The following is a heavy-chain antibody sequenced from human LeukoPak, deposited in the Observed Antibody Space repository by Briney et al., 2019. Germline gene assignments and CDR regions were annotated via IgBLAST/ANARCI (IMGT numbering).Heavy chain of an antibody. CDR2: ISGSGGST. V-gene: IGHV3-23*01. D-gene: IGHD1-7*01. Sequence: GGSLRLSCAASGFTFSSYAMSWVRQAPGKGLEWVSAISGSGGSTYYADSVKGRFTISRDNSENTLYLQMSSLRVEDTAVYYCTRGQTTYYDYWGQGTLVTVSS. CDR1: GFTFSSYA. CDR3: TRGQTTYYDY. J-gene: IGHJ4*02.